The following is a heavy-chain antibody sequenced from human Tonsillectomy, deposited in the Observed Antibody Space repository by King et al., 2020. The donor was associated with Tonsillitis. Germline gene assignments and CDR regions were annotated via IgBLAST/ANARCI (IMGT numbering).Heavy chain of an antibody. CDR3: VREWSAFDM. J-gene: IGHJ3*02. Sequence: LQLQESGPGLVKPSETLSLTCTVSGVSITTYYWSWIRQPPGKGLEWIGYIYYTGITSYNPSLKSRFTISLDTSKNQFSLKLRSVTAADTAMYYFVREWSAFDMWGQGTMVTVSS. CDR2: IYYTGIT. V-gene: IGHV4-59*01. CDR1: GVSITTYY. D-gene: IGHD3-3*01.